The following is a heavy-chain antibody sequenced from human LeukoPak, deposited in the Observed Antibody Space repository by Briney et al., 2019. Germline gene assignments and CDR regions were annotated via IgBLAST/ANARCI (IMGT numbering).Heavy chain of an antibody. CDR2: IYYSGST. V-gene: IGHV4-30-4*01. J-gene: IGHJ6*04. CDR3: ARAWGDYYGMDV. D-gene: IGHD1-26*01. CDR1: GGSISSGDYY. Sequence: SETLSLTCTVSGGSISSGDYYWSWIRQPPGKGLEWIGYIYYSGSTYYNPSRKSRVTISVDTSKNQFSLKLSSVTAADTAVYYCARAWGDYYGMDVWGKGTTVTVSS.